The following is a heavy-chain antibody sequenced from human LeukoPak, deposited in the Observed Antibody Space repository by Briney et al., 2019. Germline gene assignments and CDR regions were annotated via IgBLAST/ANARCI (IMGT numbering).Heavy chain of an antibody. D-gene: IGHD3-9*01. CDR1: GFTFSSYA. Sequence: GGSLRLSCAASGFTFSSYAMHWVRQAPGKGLEWVAVISYDGSNKYYADSVKGRFTISRDNSKNTLYLQMNSLRAEDTAVYYCASAIRYSDAFDIWGQGTMVTVSS. V-gene: IGHV3-30*04. CDR2: ISYDGSNK. J-gene: IGHJ3*02. CDR3: ASAIRYSDAFDI.